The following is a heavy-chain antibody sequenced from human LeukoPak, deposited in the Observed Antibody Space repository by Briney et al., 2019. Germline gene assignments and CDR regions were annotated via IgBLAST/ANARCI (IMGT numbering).Heavy chain of an antibody. J-gene: IGHJ3*02. D-gene: IGHD6-13*01. CDR2: ISGSGGST. Sequence: PGGSLRLSCAASGFTFSRYWMHWVRQAPGKGLVWVSAISGSGGSTYYADSVKGRFTISRDNSKNTLYLQMNSLRAEDTAVYYCAKDPIRGSSSRGAFDIWGQGTMVTVSS. CDR3: AKDPIRGSSSRGAFDI. CDR1: GFTFSRYW. V-gene: IGHV3-23*01.